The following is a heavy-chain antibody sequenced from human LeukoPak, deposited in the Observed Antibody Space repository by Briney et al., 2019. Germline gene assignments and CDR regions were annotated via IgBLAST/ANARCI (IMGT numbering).Heavy chain of an antibody. D-gene: IGHD3-3*01. CDR3: TKGGWSGSPLNWFDP. CDR1: GFTFSSYG. Sequence: PGGPLRLSCVGSGFTFSSYGMSWVPQAPGKGLEWVSGIAGSGTGTYYADSVKGRFTISRDNSKNTVYLQMNSLRAEDTAVYYCTKGGWSGSPLNWFDPWGQGTLVTVSS. V-gene: IGHV3-23*01. CDR2: IAGSGTGT. J-gene: IGHJ5*02.